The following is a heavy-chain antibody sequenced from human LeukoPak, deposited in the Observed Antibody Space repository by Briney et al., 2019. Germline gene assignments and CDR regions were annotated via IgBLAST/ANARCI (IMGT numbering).Heavy chain of an antibody. Sequence: SETLSLTCAVSGGSISSGGYSWSWIRQPPGKGLEWIGYIYHSGSTYYNPSLKSRVTISVNRSKNQFSLKLSSVTAADTAVYYCASGIAAGGRNFDYWGQGTLVTVSS. CDR3: ASGIAAGGRNFDY. CDR2: IYHSGST. CDR1: GGSISSGGYS. D-gene: IGHD6-13*01. V-gene: IGHV4-30-2*01. J-gene: IGHJ4*02.